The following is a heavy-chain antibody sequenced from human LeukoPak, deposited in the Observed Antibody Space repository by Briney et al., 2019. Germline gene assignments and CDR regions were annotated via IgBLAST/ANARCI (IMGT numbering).Heavy chain of an antibody. CDR3: ARAPQDVYNNGLLSSY. D-gene: IGHD3-10*01. CDR2: ISSSSSYI. V-gene: IGHV3-21*01. J-gene: IGHJ4*02. Sequence: PGGSLRLSCAASGFTFSSYGMNWVRQAPGKGLEWVSSISSSSSYIYYADSVKGRFTISRDNAKNSLYLQMNSLRAEDTAVYYCARAPQDVYNNGLLSSYWGQGTLVTVSS. CDR1: GFTFSSYG.